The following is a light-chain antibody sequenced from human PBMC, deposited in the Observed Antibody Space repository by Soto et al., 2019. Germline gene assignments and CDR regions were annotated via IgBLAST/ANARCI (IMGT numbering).Light chain of an antibody. V-gene: IGKV3-20*01. CDR2: GAS. J-gene: IGKJ2*01. CDR1: QSVSSSY. Sequence: ELVLTQSPGTLSFSPGERATLSCRASQSVSSSYLAWYQQNPGQAPRLLIYGASSRATGIPDRFSGSGSGTDFTLTISRLEPEDFAVYYCHQYSSSPMYTFGQGTKLEIK. CDR3: HQYSSSPMYT.